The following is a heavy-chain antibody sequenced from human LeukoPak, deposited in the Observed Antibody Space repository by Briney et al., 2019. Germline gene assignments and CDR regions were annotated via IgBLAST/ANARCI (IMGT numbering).Heavy chain of an antibody. CDR2: ISSGGGST. CDR1: GFTFSTYA. V-gene: IGHV3-23*01. Sequence: KSGGSLRLSCAASGFTFSTYAMSWVRQAPGKGLEVVSGISSGGGSTFYADSVKGRFTISRDNSKNTVYLQMISLRAEDTAVYHCAKEAGNGRSYFDYWGQGTLVTVSS. J-gene: IGHJ4*02. D-gene: IGHD2-8*01. CDR3: AKEAGNGRSYFDY.